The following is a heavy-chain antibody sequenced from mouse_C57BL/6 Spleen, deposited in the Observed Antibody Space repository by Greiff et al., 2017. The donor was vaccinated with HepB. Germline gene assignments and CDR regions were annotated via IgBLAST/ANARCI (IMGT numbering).Heavy chain of an antibody. D-gene: IGHD1-2*01. CDR2: IYPGDGDT. J-gene: IGHJ4*01. CDR1: GYAFSSSW. Sequence: VQLKQSGPELVKPGASVKISCKASGYAFSSSWMNWVKQRPGKGLEWIGRIYPGDGDTNYNGKFKGKATLTADKSSSTAYMQLSSLTSEDSAVYFCARSRLNYAMDYWGQGTSVTVSS. V-gene: IGHV1-82*01. CDR3: ARSRLNYAMDY.